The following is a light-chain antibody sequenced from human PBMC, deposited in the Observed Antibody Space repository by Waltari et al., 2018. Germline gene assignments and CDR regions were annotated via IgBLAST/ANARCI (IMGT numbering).Light chain of an antibody. Sequence: QSALTQPASVSGSPGQSITHPCTGTSSSGVGSNHVPLYQQHPGKVPKLMIYEVTNRPSGVSDRFSGSKSGNTASLTISGLQAEDEADYYCSSYRSSTTLKYVFGTGTKVTVL. CDR2: EVT. CDR3: SSYRSSTTLKYV. V-gene: IGLV2-14*01. CDR1: SSSGVGSNH. J-gene: IGLJ1*01.